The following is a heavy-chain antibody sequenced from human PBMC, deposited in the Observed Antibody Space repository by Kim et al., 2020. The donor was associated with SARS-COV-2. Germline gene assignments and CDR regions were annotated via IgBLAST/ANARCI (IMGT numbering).Heavy chain of an antibody. Sequence: GGSLRLSCAASGFTFSSYAMSWVRQAPGTGLEWVSAISGSGGGKYYADSVKGRFTISRDNTKNTLYLQMNSLRAEDTAVYYCAKDRPGDYYDSSGSGCWGQGTLVTVSS. D-gene: IGHD3-22*01. CDR3: AKDRPGDYYDSSGSGC. CDR2: ISGSGGGK. V-gene: IGHV3-23*01. CDR1: GFTFSSYA. J-gene: IGHJ4*02.